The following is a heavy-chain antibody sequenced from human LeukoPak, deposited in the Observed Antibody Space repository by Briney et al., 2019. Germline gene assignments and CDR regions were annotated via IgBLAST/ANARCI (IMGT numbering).Heavy chain of an antibody. CDR3: ARTYYDILTGYSYYFDY. CDR2: IYYSGST. CDR1: GGSISSSSYY. V-gene: IGHV4-39*01. J-gene: IGHJ4*02. Sequence: SETLSLTCTVSGGSISSSSYYWGWIRQPPGKGLEWIGSIYYSGSTYYNPSLKSRVTISVDTSKNQFSLKLGSVTAADTAVYYCARTYYDILTGYSYYFDYWGQGTLVTVSS. D-gene: IGHD3-9*01.